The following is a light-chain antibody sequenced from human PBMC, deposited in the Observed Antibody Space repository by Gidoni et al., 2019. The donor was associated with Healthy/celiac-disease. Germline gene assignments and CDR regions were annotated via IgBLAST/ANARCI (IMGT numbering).Light chain of an antibody. CDR2: GAS. V-gene: IGKV3D-15*01. J-gene: IGKJ2*02. CDR1: QSVSSN. CDR3: QQYNNWPGT. Sequence: EIVITQSPATLSVSPGERATLSCRASQSVSSNLAWYQQKPGQAPRLLIYGASTRATGIPARFSGSGSGTEFTLTIRSLKSEDFAVYYCQQYNNWPGTFGQGTKLEIK.